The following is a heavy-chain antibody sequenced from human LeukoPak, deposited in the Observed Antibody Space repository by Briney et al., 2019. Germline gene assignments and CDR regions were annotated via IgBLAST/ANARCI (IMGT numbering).Heavy chain of an antibody. J-gene: IGHJ4*02. CDR2: IYYSGNP. CDR1: GGSISSYY. D-gene: IGHD5-18*01. Sequence: SSETLSLTCTVSGGSISSYYWTWIRQSPEKGLEWIGHIYYSGNPTYNPSLKSRFTISVDPSKNQVSLKVNSVTTADTAVYYCASQRGYAYGFDYWDQGTQVTVS. CDR3: ASQRGYAYGFDY. V-gene: IGHV4-59*01.